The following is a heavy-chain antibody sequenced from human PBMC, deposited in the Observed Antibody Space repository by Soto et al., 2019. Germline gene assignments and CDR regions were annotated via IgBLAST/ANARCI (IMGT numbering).Heavy chain of an antibody. J-gene: IGHJ4*02. CDR2: IYSDGVT. V-gene: IGHV4-4*07. Sequence: EILSLTCTVSGDSMRGYFWTRVRQAAGKGLEWIGRIYSDGVTKYYLSFEGRVTMSIDTSKNQLSLKLKSLFVAVSAVYFCARSGSLYFFHYWGQGSLVTVS. D-gene: IGHD1-26*01. CDR1: GDSMRGYF. CDR3: ARSGSLYFFHY.